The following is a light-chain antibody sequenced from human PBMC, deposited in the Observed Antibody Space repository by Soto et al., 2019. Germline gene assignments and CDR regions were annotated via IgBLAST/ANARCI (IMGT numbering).Light chain of an antibody. CDR1: QSVNSDY. CDR3: QQYGTSPWT. Sequence: EIVLTQSPGTLSLFPGERATLSCRATQSVNSDYLAWYQQKPVQAPRLLIYIASRRATGIPDRFSGSGSGTDFTLTISRLEPEDFAVYYCQQYGTSPWTFGQGTKVEIK. CDR2: IAS. J-gene: IGKJ1*01. V-gene: IGKV3-20*01.